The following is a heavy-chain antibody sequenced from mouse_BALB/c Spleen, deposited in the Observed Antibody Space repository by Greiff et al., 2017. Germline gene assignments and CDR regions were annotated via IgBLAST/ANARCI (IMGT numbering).Heavy chain of an antibody. V-gene: IGHV14-1*02. D-gene: IGHD1-2*01. CDR2: IDPENGNT. J-gene: IGHJ3*01. Sequence: EVQLQQSGAELVRSGASVKLSCTASGFNIKDYYMHWVKQRPEQGLEWIGWIDPENGNTIYDPKFQGKASITADTSSNTAYLQLSSLTSEDTAVYYCAPITTATEGFAYWGQGTLVTVSA. CDR3: APITTATEGFAY. CDR1: GFNIKDYY.